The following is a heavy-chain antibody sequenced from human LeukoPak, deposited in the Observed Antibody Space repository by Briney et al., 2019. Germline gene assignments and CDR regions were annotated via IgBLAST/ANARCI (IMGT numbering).Heavy chain of an antibody. J-gene: IGHJ5*02. CDR1: GGTFSSYA. D-gene: IGHD6-13*01. V-gene: IGHV1-69*01. CDR2: IIPIFGTA. CDR3: ARAGIAAAGTSSWFDP. Sequence: ASVKVSCKASGGTFSSYAISWVRQAPGQGLEWMGGIIPIFGTANYAQKFQGRVTITADESTSPAYMELSSLRSEDTAVYYCARAGIAAAGTSSWFDPWGQGTLVTVSS.